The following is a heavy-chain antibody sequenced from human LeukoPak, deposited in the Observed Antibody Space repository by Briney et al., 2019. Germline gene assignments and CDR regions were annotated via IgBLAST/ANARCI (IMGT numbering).Heavy chain of an antibody. CDR2: IRYDGSNK. Sequence: GGSLRLSCAASGFTFSSYGMHWVRQAPGKGLEWVAFIRYDGSNKYYADSVKGRFTISRDNSKNTLYLQMNSLRAEDTAVYYCAREGAIYYYDSSGYDYFDYWGQGTLVTVSS. CDR1: GFTFSSYG. D-gene: IGHD3-22*01. V-gene: IGHV3-30*02. CDR3: AREGAIYYYDSSGYDYFDY. J-gene: IGHJ4*02.